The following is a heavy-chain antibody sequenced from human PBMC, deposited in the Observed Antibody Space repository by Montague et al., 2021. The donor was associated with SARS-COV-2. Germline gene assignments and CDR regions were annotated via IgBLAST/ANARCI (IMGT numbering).Heavy chain of an antibody. J-gene: IGHJ4*02. V-gene: IGHV4-39*02. Sequence: SETLSLTCIVYGESIDRYTYYWVWMTQAPGKGLDGIWSLSSSGSTYYTPSPRSRVTISMDTSKNHFCLKLNSGTATDTSVYVSARPGGVSGWSYFDVWGQGTPVSVSS. D-gene: IGHD6-19*01. CDR2: LSSSGST. CDR3: ARPGGVSGWSYFDV. CDR1: GESIDRYTYY.